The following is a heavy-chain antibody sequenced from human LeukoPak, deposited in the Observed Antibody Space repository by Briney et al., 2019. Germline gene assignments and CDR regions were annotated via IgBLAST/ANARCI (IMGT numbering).Heavy chain of an antibody. D-gene: IGHD3-10*01. V-gene: IGHV3-53*01. CDR2: IYSGGNT. Sequence: PGGSLRLSCAASGFTVSSNYMSWVRQAPGKGLEWVSVIYSGGNTYYADSVKGRFTISRDNSKNTLYLQMNSLRAEDTAVYYCARVERGNYFDYWGQGTLVTVS. J-gene: IGHJ4*02. CDR3: ARVERGNYFDY. CDR1: GFTVSSNY.